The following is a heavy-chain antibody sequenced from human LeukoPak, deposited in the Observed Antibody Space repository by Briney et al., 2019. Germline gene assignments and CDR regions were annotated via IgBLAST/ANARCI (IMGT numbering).Heavy chain of an antibody. CDR3: ARSLLRASFRFDAFDI. CDR2: IYPGDSDT. CDR1: GYSFTSYW. Sequence: GESLKISCKGSGYSFTSYWIGWVRQMPGKGLEWMGIIYPGDSDTRYSPSFQGQVTISADKSISTAYLQWSSLKASDTAMYYCARSLLRASFRFDAFDIWGQGTMVTVSS. D-gene: IGHD2/OR15-2a*01. J-gene: IGHJ3*02. V-gene: IGHV5-51*01.